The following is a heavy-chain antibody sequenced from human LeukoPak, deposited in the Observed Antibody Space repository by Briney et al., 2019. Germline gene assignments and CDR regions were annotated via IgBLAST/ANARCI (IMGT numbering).Heavy chain of an antibody. Sequence: ASVKVSCKASGYTFTSYGISWVRQAPGQGLEWMGWISAYNGNTNYAQKLQGRVTMTTDTSTSIAYMELRSLRSDDTAVYYCARCPQTWIQLWRPRGPGCFDYWGQGTLVTVSS. CDR3: ARCPQTWIQLWRPRGPGCFDY. CDR1: GYTFTSYG. J-gene: IGHJ4*02. V-gene: IGHV1-18*01. CDR2: ISAYNGNT. D-gene: IGHD5-18*01.